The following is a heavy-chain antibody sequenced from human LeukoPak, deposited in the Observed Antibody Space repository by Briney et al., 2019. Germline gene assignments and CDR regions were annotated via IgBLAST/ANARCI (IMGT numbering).Heavy chain of an antibody. Sequence: PGGSLRLSCAASGFTFSSYSMNWVRQAPGKGLEWVAFIRYDGSNKYYADSVKGRFTISRDNSKNTLYLQMNSLRAEDTAVYYCAGSGYSPFDYWGLGTLVTVSS. CDR1: GFTFSSYS. D-gene: IGHD2-15*01. V-gene: IGHV3-30*02. CDR2: IRYDGSNK. CDR3: AGSGYSPFDY. J-gene: IGHJ4*02.